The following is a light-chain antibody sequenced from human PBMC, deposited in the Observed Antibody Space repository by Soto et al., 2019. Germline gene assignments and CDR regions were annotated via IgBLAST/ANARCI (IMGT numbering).Light chain of an antibody. CDR3: QQYYTTPHT. CDR2: WAS. CDR1: QTVFYSSNSKNY. V-gene: IGKV4-1*01. Sequence: DIVMTQSPDSLAVSLGERATINCKSSQTVFYSSNSKNYLAWYQQKPGQPPKLLIYWASSRESGVPDRFSVSGSGTDFTLTISSLQAEDVAVYYCQQYYTTPHTVGGGTKVEIK. J-gene: IGKJ4*01.